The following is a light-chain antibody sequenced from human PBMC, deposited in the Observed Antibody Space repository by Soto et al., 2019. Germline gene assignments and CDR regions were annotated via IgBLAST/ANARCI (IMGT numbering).Light chain of an antibody. V-gene: IGKV3-15*01. J-gene: IGKJ4*01. CDR2: GAS. CDR1: QSVSRN. CDR3: QQYNNWPPLT. Sequence: EIVMTQSPATLSVSPGERATLSCRASQSVSRNLAWYQQKPGQAPRLLIYGASTGATGIPARFSGSGSGTEFILTISSLQSEDFAVYYCQQYNNWPPLTFGGGTKVDIK.